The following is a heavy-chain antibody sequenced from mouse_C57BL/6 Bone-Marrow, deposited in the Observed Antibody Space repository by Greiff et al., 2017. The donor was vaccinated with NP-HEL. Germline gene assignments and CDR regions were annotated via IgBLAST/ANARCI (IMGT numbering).Heavy chain of an antibody. J-gene: IGHJ2*01. D-gene: IGHD1-1*01. CDR2: IDPSDSYT. V-gene: IGHV1-69*01. CDR1: GYTFTSYW. CDR3: ARPVSSGPRFDY. Sequence: QVQLQQPGAELVMPGASVKLSCKASGYTFTSYWMHWVKQRPGQGLEWIGEIDPSDSYTNYNQKFKGKSTLTVDKSSSTAYMQLSSLTSEYSAVYYCARPVSSGPRFDYWGQGTTLTVSS.